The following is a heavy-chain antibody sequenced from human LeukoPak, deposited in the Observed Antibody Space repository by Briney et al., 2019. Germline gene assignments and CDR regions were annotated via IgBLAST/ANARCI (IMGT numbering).Heavy chain of an antibody. V-gene: IGHV3-30-3*01. D-gene: IGHD3-16*01. Sequence: PGRSLRLSCAASGFTFSSYAMHWVRQAPGKGLEWVAVISYDGSNKYYADSVKGRFTISRDNSKNTLYLQMNSLRAEDTAVYYCARIGGGWPLFYYYYGMDVWGQGTTVTVSS. CDR2: ISYDGSNK. CDR3: ARIGGGWPLFYYYYGMDV. J-gene: IGHJ6*02. CDR1: GFTFSSYA.